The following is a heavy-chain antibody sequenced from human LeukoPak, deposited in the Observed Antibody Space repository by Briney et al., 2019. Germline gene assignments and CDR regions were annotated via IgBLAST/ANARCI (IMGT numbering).Heavy chain of an antibody. J-gene: IGHJ4*02. D-gene: IGHD6-19*01. V-gene: IGHV3-23*01. CDR2: ISGSGGST. Sequence: GGSLRLSCAASGFTFSSYAMSWVRQAPGMGLEWVSAISGSGGSTYYADSVKGRFTISRDNSKNTLYLQMNSLRAEDTAVYYCAKNRYSSGWVDYWGQGTLVTVSS. CDR1: GFTFSSYA. CDR3: AKNRYSSGWVDY.